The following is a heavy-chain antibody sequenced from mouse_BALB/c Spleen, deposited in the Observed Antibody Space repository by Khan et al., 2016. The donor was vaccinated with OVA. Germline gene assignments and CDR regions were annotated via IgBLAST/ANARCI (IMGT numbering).Heavy chain of an antibody. CDR2: IWAGGSN. CDR3: AKDPPYYGMDQ. Sequence: VKLVESGPGLVSPSQNLSITCTVSGFSLTNYAVSWIRQPPGKGLEWLGVIWAGGSNYYNSALKSRLSISKDNSRGQVFLNMNSLQTDDTAMYYCAKDPPYYGMDQWGQGTSVTVSS. J-gene: IGHJ4*01. V-gene: IGHV2-6-5*01. CDR1: GFSLTNYA.